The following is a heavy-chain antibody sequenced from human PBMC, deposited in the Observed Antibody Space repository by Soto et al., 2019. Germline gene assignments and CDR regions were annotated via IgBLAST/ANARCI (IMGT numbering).Heavy chain of an antibody. J-gene: IGHJ4*02. V-gene: IGHV1-3*01. CDR1: GFTFTTHA. CDR3: ARRNNSGPIDY. Sequence: QVHLVQSGAEVKEPGASLKVSCKTSGFTFTTHAIHWVRQAPGQRFEWMGWINAGNGNTKYSQRFQDRVTISRATSASTAYMELSSLTSEDRAVYYCARRNNSGPIDYWGQGTLVTVSS. CDR2: INAGNGNT. D-gene: IGHD5-12*01.